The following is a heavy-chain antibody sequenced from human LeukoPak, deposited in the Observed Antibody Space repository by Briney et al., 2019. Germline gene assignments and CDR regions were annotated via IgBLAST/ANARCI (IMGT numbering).Heavy chain of an antibody. V-gene: IGHV3-23*01. CDR1: GFTFSSYA. CDR3: GKGMNYYDTSGLDY. CDR2: ISGSGGIT. D-gene: IGHD3-22*01. Sequence: PGGSLRLSCVVSGFTFSSYAMSWVRQAPGKGLEWVSAISGSGGITYYADSVKGRFTISRDSSKSTLYLQMNSLRAEDTAVYYCGKGMNYYDTSGLDYWGQETLVTVSS. J-gene: IGHJ4*02.